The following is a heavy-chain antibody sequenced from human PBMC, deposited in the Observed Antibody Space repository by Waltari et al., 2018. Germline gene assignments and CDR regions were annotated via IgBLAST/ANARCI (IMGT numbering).Heavy chain of an antibody. V-gene: IGHV1-69*01. CDR2: IIPIFGTA. CDR1: GGTFSSYA. J-gene: IGHJ6*02. D-gene: IGHD1-7*01. CDR3: ARVRLELLVGDSYYGMDV. Sequence: QVQLVQSGAEVKKPGSSVKVSCKASGGTFSSYAISWVRQAPGQGLEWMGGIIPIFGTANYDRKFQGRVTITAEESTSTAYMDLSSLSSEDTAVYYCARVRLELLVGDSYYGMDVWGQGTTVTVSS.